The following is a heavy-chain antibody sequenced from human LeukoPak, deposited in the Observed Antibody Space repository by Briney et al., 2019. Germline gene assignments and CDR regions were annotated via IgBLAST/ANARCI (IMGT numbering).Heavy chain of an antibody. J-gene: IGHJ3*02. V-gene: IGHV4-39*07. D-gene: IGHD2-15*01. CDR3: ARDSRDIVVVVAASDAFDI. CDR1: GGSISSSSYY. CDR2: IYYSGST. Sequence: SETLSLTCTVSGGSISSSSYYWGWIRQPPGKGLEWIGSIYYSGSTYYNPSLKSRVTISVDTSKNQFSLKLSSVTAADTAVYYCARDSRDIVVVVAASDAFDIWGQGTMVTVSS.